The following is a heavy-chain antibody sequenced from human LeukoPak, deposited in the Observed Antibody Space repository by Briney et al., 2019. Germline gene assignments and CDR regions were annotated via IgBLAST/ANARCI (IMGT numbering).Heavy chain of an antibody. CDR3: ARDPAYYYDSSGYEVARPPKNTRFDP. Sequence: GGSLRLSCAASGFTFSSYSMNWVRQAPGKGLEWVSYISSSSSTIYYADSVKGRFTISRDNAKNSLYLQMNSLRAEDTAVYYCARDPAYYYDSSGYEVARPPKNTRFDPWGQGTLVTVSS. V-gene: IGHV3-48*01. CDR2: ISSSSSTI. CDR1: GFTFSSYS. D-gene: IGHD3-22*01. J-gene: IGHJ5*02.